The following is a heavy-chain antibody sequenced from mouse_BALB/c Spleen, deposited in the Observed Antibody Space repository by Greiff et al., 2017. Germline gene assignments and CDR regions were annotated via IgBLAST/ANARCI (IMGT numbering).Heavy chain of an antibody. V-gene: IGHV5-6-5*01. CDR2: ISSGGST. J-gene: IGHJ2*01. Sequence: EVMLVESGGGLVKPGGSLKLSCAASGFTFSSYAMSWVRQTPAKRLEWVASISSGGSTYYPDSVKGRFTISRDNARNILYLQMSSLRSEDTAMYYCARGRDGLFDYWGQGTTLTVSS. CDR1: GFTFSSYA. D-gene: IGHD1-2*01. CDR3: ARGRDGLFDY.